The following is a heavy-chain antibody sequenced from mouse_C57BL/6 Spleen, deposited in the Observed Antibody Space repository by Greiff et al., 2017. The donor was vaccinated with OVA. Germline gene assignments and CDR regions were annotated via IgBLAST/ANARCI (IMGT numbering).Heavy chain of an antibody. CDR3: ARHCSPEDCFAY. J-gene: IGHJ3*01. Sequence: VQLQQSGPELVKPGASVKISCKASGYSFTGYYMNWVKQSPEKSLEWIGEINPSTGGTTYNQKFKAKATLTVDKYYSTAYMQHKSLTSEDSAVYYSARHCSPEDCFAYWGQGTLVTVSA. CDR1: GYSFTGYY. D-gene: IGHD1-1*01. CDR2: INPSTGGT. V-gene: IGHV1-42*01.